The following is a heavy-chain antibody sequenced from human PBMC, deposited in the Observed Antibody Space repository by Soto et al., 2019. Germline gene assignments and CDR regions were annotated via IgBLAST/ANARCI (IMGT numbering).Heavy chain of an antibody. V-gene: IGHV3-7*01. CDR3: ARERGITIVVVSPVDI. J-gene: IGHJ4*02. CDR1: GFTFSSYW. Sequence: EVQLVESGGGLVQPGGSLRLSCAASGFTFSSYWMSWVRQAPGKGLEWVANIKQDGSEKYYVDSVKGRFTISRDNAKNSLYLQMNSLRAEDTAVYYCARERGITIVVVSPVDIWGQGTLVTVSS. CDR2: IKQDGSEK. D-gene: IGHD2-21*01.